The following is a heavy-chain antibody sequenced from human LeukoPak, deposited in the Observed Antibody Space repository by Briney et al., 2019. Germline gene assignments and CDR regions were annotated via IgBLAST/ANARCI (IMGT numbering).Heavy chain of an antibody. J-gene: IGHJ4*02. D-gene: IGHD3-22*01. CDR1: GFTVSSNY. Sequence: PGGSLRLSCAASGFTVSSNYMSWVRQAPGKGLEWVSLIYSTGSIYYADSVKGRFTISRDNSKNTLYLQMNSLRAEDTAVYYCASNGGIYDSSGYYPYYFDYWDQGTLVTVSS. CDR3: ASNGGIYDSSGYYPYYFDY. CDR2: IYSTGSI. V-gene: IGHV3-66*01.